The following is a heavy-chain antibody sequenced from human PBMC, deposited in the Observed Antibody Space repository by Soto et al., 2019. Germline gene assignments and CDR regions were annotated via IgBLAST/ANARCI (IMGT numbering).Heavy chain of an antibody. V-gene: IGHV1-3*01. CDR2: INAGNGNT. Sequence: QVQLVQSGPEVKKPGASVKVSCKASGYTFTTYAIHWVRQAPGQGLEWMGWINAGNGNTEFSERFRGRVTITRDTCVSTAHTELTYCTSEGAVVPSGAGKFKSAGWLDPWGQGTLVTVSS. CDR1: GYTFTTYA. CDR3: AGKFKSAGWLDP. J-gene: IGHJ5*02. D-gene: IGHD1-1*01.